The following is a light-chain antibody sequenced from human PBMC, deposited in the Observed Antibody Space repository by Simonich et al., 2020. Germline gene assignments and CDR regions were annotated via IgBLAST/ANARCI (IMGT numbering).Light chain of an antibody. Sequence: DIQMTQSPSSLSASVGERVTITCQASQYISNYLNWYQQKPGKAPKLLIYDASNLETGVPSRFSGSGSGTDFTFTISSLQPEDIATYYCQQYDNLPITFGQGTRLEIK. CDR2: DAS. CDR1: QYISNY. CDR3: QQYDNLPIT. J-gene: IGKJ5*01. V-gene: IGKV1-33*01.